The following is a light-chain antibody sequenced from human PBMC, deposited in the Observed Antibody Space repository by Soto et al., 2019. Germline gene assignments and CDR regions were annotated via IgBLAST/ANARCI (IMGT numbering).Light chain of an antibody. V-gene: IGKV1-5*01. CDR3: QQYNTFWT. Sequence: DIQMNKSPSTLSASVGERVTITCRASQSVSNWLAWYQQKPGKAPNLLIYDVSSLESGVPSRFSGSGSGTEFTLTVSSLQPDDFATYYCQQYNTFWTFGQGTKVDIK. CDR2: DVS. CDR1: QSVSNW. J-gene: IGKJ1*01.